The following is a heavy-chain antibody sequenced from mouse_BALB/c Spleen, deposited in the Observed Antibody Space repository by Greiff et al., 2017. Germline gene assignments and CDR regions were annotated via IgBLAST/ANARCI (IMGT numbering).Heavy chain of an antibody. V-gene: IGHV14-4*02. CDR1: GFNIKDYY. Sequence: VQLKESGAELVRSGASVKLSCTASGFNIKDYYMHWVKQRPEQGLEWIGWIDPENGDTEYAPKFQGKATMTADTSSNTAYLQLSSLTSEDTAVYYCNAEYDYAWFAYWGQGTLVTVSA. J-gene: IGHJ3*01. CDR2: IDPENGDT. CDR3: NAEYDYAWFAY. D-gene: IGHD2-4*01.